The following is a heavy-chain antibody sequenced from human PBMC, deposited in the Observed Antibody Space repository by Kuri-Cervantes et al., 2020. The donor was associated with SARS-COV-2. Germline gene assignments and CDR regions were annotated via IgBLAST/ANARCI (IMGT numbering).Heavy chain of an antibody. CDR3: ARSCTYARCSEYFQH. CDR1: GFTFSSYG. J-gene: IGHJ1*01. CDR2: IWYDGSNK. V-gene: IGHV3-33*08. D-gene: IGHD2-8*01. Sequence: GESLKISCAASGFTFSSYGMHWVRQAPGKGLEWVAVIWYDGSNKYYADSVKGQFTISRDISKNTVFLQMNRLRPEDTAVYYCARSCTYARCSEYFQHWGQGTLVTVSS.